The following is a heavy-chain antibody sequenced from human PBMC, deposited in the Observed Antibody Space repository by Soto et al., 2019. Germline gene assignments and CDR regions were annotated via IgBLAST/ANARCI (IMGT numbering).Heavy chain of an antibody. D-gene: IGHD3-22*01. J-gene: IGHJ3*02. CDR3: ARGYYDSSGQSNTFDI. CDR2: VYYSGST. CDR1: GASISSSY. Sequence: SETLSLTCTVSGASISSSYWSWIRQSPGKGLEWIGYVYYSGSTNYNPSLKSRVTISVDTSKNQFSLKLSSVTAADTAIYYCARGYYDSSGQSNTFDIWGQGTMVTV. V-gene: IGHV4-59*01.